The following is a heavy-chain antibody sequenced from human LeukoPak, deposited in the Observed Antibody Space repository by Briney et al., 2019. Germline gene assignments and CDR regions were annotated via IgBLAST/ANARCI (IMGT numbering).Heavy chain of an antibody. Sequence: SETLSLTCTVSGGSVSSGSYYWSWIRQPPGKGLEWIGYIYYSGSTNYNPSLKSRVTISVDTSKNQFSLKLSSVTAADTAVYYCARSAAGEQWLVGLYYYYYGVDVWGQGTTVTVSS. CDR1: GGSVSSGSYY. J-gene: IGHJ6*02. D-gene: IGHD6-19*01. CDR2: IYYSGST. CDR3: ARSAAGEQWLVGLYYYYYGVDV. V-gene: IGHV4-61*01.